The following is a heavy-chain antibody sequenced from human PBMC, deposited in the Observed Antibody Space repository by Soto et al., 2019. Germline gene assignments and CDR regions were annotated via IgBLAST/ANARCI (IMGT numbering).Heavy chain of an antibody. Sequence: EVQLVESGGGLVQPGGSLRLSCASAGFTFTDYWMSWIRRAPGKGLEWVANIKQDGSETNYVDSVKGRFTISRDNAKNSLFLQMDSLRVEDTAIYYCARDKRAVESPYSWYDPWGQGTLVTVSS. D-gene: IGHD6-13*01. CDR2: IKQDGSET. CDR1: GFTFTDYW. V-gene: IGHV3-7*01. CDR3: ARDKRAVESPYSWYDP. J-gene: IGHJ5*02.